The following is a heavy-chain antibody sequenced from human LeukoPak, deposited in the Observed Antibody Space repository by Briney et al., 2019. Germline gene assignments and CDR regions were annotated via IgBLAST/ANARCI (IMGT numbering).Heavy chain of an antibody. V-gene: IGHV3-7*01. Sequence: GSLRLSCAVSGFTFRTYWMSWVRQAPGKGLEWLAYINQDGSDKTYVDSVKGRFTISRDNAKNSLYLQMDSLRAEDTAVYYCASRVPDYWGQGTLVIVSP. J-gene: IGHJ4*02. CDR3: ASRVPDY. CDR1: GFTFRTYW. CDR2: INQDGSDK. D-gene: IGHD3-10*01.